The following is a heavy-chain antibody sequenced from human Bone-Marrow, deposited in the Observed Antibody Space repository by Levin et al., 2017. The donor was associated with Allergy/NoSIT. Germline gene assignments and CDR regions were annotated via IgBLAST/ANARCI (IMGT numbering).Heavy chain of an antibody. V-gene: IGHV3-53*01. D-gene: IGHD2-8*01. CDR2: ISGGGTT. CDR1: GFAVSNKF. Sequence: GESLKISCVASGFAVSNKFLIWARQAPGKGLEWVSAISGGGTTSYADSVKGRFTISRDNSQNTLYLQMTSLRVEDTALYYCAGSILTPGGFDYWGQGTLVTVSS. CDR3: AGSILTPGGFDY. J-gene: IGHJ4*02.